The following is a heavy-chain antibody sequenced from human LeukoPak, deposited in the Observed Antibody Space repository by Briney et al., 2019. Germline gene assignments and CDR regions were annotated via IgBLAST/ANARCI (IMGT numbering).Heavy chain of an antibody. CDR3: ARGAQITYYYDTSGYPDY. D-gene: IGHD3-22*01. CDR1: GFTFSDYK. Sequence: GGSLRLSCAASGFTFSDYKMNWVRQAPGKGLEWVSYISSSGSTMFYADSVKGRFTISRDNAKNSLYLQMNSLRVEDTAVYYCARGAQITYYYDTSGYPDYWGQGALVTVSS. V-gene: IGHV3-48*03. J-gene: IGHJ4*02. CDR2: ISSSGSTM.